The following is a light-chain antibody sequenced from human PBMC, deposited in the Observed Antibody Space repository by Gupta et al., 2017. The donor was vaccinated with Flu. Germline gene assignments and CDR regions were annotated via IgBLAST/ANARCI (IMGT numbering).Light chain of an antibody. J-gene: IGLJ1*01. CDR1: RSNIGYNY. CDR2: EDN. Sequence: QSVLTQPPSVSAAPGQRVTTSCSGSRSNIGYNYVSWYQQLPGTVPKLLIYEDNKRPSEISDRFSGSKSGTSATLDITGVQTGDEADYYCGTWDTSLSALLFGTGTRVTVL. CDR3: GTWDTSLSALL. V-gene: IGLV1-51*02.